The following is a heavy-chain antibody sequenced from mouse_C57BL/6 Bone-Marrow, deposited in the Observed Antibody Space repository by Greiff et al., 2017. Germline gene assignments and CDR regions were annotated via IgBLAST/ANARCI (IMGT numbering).Heavy chain of an antibody. CDR3: ARRGSFYFDY. J-gene: IGHJ2*01. V-gene: IGHV1-81*01. CDR1: GYTFTSYG. Sequence: VKVVESGAELARPGASVKLSCKASGYTFTSYGISWVKQRTGQGLEWIGEIYPRSGNTYYNEKFKGKATLTADKSSSTAYMELRSLTSEDSAVYFCARRGSFYFDYWGQGTTLTVSS. CDR2: IYPRSGNT.